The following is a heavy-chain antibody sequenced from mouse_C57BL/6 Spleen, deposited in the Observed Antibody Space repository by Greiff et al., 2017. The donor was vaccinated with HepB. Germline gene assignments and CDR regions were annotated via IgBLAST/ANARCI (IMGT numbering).Heavy chain of an antibody. CDR3: ARQRVLLRYFDV. V-gene: IGHV5-12*01. D-gene: IGHD1-1*01. Sequence: EVMLVESGGGLVQPGGSLKLSCAASGFTFSDYYMYWVRQTPEKRLEWVAYISNGGGSTYYPDTVKGRFTISRDNAKNTLYLQMSRLKSEDTAMYYCARQRVLLRYFDVWGTGTTVTVSS. J-gene: IGHJ1*03. CDR2: ISNGGGST. CDR1: GFTFSDYY.